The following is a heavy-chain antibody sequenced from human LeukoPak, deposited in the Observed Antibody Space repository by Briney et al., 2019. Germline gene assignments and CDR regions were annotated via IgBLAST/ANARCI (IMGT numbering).Heavy chain of an antibody. J-gene: IGHJ4*02. CDR1: GGSISSYY. D-gene: IGHD3-22*01. Sequence: PETLSLTCTVSGGSISSYYWSWIRQPPGKGLEWIGYIYYSGSTNYNPSLKSRVTISVDTSKNQFSLKLSSVTAADTAVYYCARGYDYYDSSGMFFDYWGQGTLVTVSS. CDR3: ARGYDYYDSSGMFFDY. CDR2: IYYSGST. V-gene: IGHV4-59*01.